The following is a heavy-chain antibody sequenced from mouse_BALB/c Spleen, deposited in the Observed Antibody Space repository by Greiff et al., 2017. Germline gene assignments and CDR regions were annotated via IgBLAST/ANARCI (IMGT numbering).Heavy chain of an antibody. Sequence: VKLQESGPGLVQPSQSLSITCTVSGFSLTSYGVHWVRQSPGKGLEWLGVIWSGGSTDYNAAFISRLSISKDNSKSQVFFKMNSLQANDTAIYYCARWVRHYAMDYWGQGTSVTVSS. D-gene: IGHD2-14*01. CDR1: GFSLTSYG. V-gene: IGHV2-2*02. J-gene: IGHJ4*01. CDR3: ARWVRHYAMDY. CDR2: IWSGGST.